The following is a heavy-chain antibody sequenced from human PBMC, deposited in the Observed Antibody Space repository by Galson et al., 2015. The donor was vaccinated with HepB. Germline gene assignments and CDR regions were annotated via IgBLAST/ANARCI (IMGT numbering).Heavy chain of an antibody. Sequence: SVKVSCKASGYTFTSYDINWVRQATGQGLEWMGWMNPNSGNTGYAQKFQGRVTMTRNTSISTAYMELSSLRSEDTAVYYCARGMDIVVVVAATRHFDYWGQGTLVTVSS. CDR2: MNPNSGNT. CDR3: ARGMDIVVVVAATRHFDY. CDR1: GYTFTSYD. V-gene: IGHV1-8*01. D-gene: IGHD2-15*01. J-gene: IGHJ4*02.